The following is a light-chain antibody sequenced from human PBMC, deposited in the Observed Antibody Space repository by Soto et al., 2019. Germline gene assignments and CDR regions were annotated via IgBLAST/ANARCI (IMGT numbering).Light chain of an antibody. J-gene: IGLJ2*01. Sequence: QPVLTQSPSASASLGASVKLTCTLSSGHSSYAIAWHQQQPEKGPRYLMKLNSDGSHSKGDGIPDRFSGSSSGAERYLTISSLQSEDDADYYCQTWGTGIQVFGGGTKLPVL. CDR3: QTWGTGIQV. CDR1: SGHSSYA. CDR2: LNSDGSH. V-gene: IGLV4-69*01.